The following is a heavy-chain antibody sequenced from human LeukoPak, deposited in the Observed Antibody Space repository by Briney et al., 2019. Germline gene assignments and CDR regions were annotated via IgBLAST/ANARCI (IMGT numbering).Heavy chain of an antibody. J-gene: IGHJ4*02. CDR1: GFTFSSYA. CDR3: AKEATRVAVAVLGLFDY. V-gene: IGHV3-23*01. CDR2: ISGSGGST. D-gene: IGHD6-19*01. Sequence: GGSLRLSCAASGFTFSSYAMSWVRQALGKGLEWVSAISGSGGSTCYADSVKGRFTISRDNSKNTLYLQMNSLRAEDTAVYYCAKEATRVAVAVLGLFDYWGQGTLVTVSS.